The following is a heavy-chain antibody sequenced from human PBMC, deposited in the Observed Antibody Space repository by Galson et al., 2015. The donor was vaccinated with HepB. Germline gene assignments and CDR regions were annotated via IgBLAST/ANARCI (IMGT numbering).Heavy chain of an antibody. CDR2: INWNGGST. CDR1: GFTFDDYG. D-gene: IGHD3-16*01. Sequence: SLRLSCAASGFTFDDYGMSWVRQAPGKGLEWVSGINWNGGSTGYADSVKGRFTISRDNAKNSLYLQMNSLRAEDTALYYCARCNLWPDYYYGMDVWGQGTTVTVSS. V-gene: IGHV3-20*04. CDR3: ARCNLWPDYYYGMDV. J-gene: IGHJ6*02.